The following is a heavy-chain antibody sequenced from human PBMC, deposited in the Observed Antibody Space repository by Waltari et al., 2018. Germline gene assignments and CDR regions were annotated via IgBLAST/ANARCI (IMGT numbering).Heavy chain of an antibody. CDR2: ISSSGSTR. V-gene: IGHV3-48*03. CDR3: ARDWDWAVAGTRGDY. Sequence: EVQLVESGGGLVQPGGSLRLSCAASGFTFSSYELNWVRRDPGKGLEWVSYISSSGSTRYYADSVKGRFTISRDNAKISLYLQMNSLRAEDTAVYYGARDWDWAVAGTRGDYWGQGTLVTVSS. CDR1: GFTFSSYE. D-gene: IGHD6-19*01. J-gene: IGHJ4*02.